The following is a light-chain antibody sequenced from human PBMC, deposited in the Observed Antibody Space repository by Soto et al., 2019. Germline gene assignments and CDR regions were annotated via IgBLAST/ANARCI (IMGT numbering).Light chain of an antibody. Sequence: QSVLTQPASVSGSPGQSITISCTGTSSDVGGYNYVSWYQQHPGKAPKLMIYDVSNRPSGVSNRFSGSKSGNTASLTISGLQAEDEADYYFCSNTSSSTVVFGGGTKVTVL. J-gene: IGLJ2*01. CDR3: CSNTSSSTVV. CDR1: SSDVGGYNY. V-gene: IGLV2-14*01. CDR2: DVS.